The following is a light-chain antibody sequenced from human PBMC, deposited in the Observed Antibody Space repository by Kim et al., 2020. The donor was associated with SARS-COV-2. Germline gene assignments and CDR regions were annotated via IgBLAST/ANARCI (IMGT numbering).Light chain of an antibody. CDR2: NVN. CDR3: CSYAGSNTWV. V-gene: IGLV2-11*01. CDR1: RSGVRSSVN. J-gene: IGLJ3*02. Sequence: SATISVTAIRSGVRSSVNATGYQPHPGRVSILMLYNVNSRPAGVSYRFSGYKHGNAESLTLSVHQAEDEADYDCCSYAGSNTWVFGGGTQLTVL.